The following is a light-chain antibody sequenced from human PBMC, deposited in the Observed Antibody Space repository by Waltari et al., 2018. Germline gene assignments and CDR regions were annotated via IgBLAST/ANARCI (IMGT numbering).Light chain of an antibody. CDR3: QQYNSYSLFT. J-gene: IGKJ3*01. V-gene: IGKV1-5*03. CDR1: HSISSW. Sequence: DIQMTQSPSTLSASVGDRVTITCRASHSISSWLAWYQPKPGKAPKLLIYKASTLESGVPSRCSGSGSGTEFTLTISSLQPDDFATYYCQQYNSYSLFTFGPGTKIDIK. CDR2: KAS.